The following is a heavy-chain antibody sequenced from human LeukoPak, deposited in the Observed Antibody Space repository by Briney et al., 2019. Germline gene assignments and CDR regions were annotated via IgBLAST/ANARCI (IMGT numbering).Heavy chain of an antibody. V-gene: IGHV4-59*01. CDR2: IYYSGSN. CDR1: GGSLSSYY. D-gene: IGHD6-6*01. CDR3: ARNPLSSSLDY. Sequence: SETLSLTCTVSGGSLSSYYWSWIRQPPGKGLEWIGYIYYSGSNNYNTSLTRRLTISVDTSKNQSSWKRSAVAAADTAVYYCARNPLSSSLDYWGQGTLVTVSS. J-gene: IGHJ4*02.